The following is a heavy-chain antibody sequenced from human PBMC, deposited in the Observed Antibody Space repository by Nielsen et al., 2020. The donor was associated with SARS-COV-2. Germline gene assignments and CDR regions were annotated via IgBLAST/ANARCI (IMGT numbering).Heavy chain of an antibody. D-gene: IGHD3-3*01. CDR1: GYTFTSYA. CDR2: INAGNGNT. J-gene: IGHJ2*01. Sequence: ASVKVSCKASGYTFTSYAMHWVRQAPGQRLEWMGWINAGNGNTKYSQKFQGRVTMTEDTSTDTAYMELSSLRSEDTAVYYCATSTPLVRSAWFDPWGRGTLVTVSS. CDR3: ATSTPLVRSAWFDP. V-gene: IGHV1-3*01.